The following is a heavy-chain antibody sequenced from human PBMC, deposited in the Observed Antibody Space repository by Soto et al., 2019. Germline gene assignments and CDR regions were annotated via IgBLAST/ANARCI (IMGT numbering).Heavy chain of an antibody. J-gene: IGHJ6*02. CDR1: GYTFTSYA. D-gene: IGHD3-3*01. Sequence: QVQLVQSGAEVKKPGASVKVSCKASGYTFTSYAMHWVRQAPGQRLEWMGWINAGNGNTKYSQKFQGRVTITRDTSASTAYMELSSLRSEDTAVYYCAREGLGADFWSGYYYYYYGMDVWGQGTTVTVSS. CDR2: INAGNGNT. CDR3: AREGLGADFWSGYYYYYYGMDV. V-gene: IGHV1-3*01.